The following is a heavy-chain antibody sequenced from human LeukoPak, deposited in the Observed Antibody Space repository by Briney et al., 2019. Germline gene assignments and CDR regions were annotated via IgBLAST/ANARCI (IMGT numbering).Heavy chain of an antibody. CDR1: GGSISSSSYY. D-gene: IGHD2-15*01. V-gene: IGHV4-39*07. CDR2: IYYSGST. CDR3: ARDYFSRAAVLGYFDL. J-gene: IGHJ2*01. Sequence: SETLSLTCTVSGGSISSSSYYWGWIRQPPGKGLEWIGSIYYSGSTYYNPSLKSRVIISVDRSKNQFSLKLSSVTAADTAVYYCARDYFSRAAVLGYFDLWGRGTLVTVSS.